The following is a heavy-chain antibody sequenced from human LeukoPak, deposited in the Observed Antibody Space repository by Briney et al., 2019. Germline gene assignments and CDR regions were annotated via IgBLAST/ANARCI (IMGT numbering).Heavy chain of an antibody. CDR2: ISSSSSTI. J-gene: IGHJ4*02. D-gene: IGHD4-17*01. CDR3: ARDLDSFSEQDNGDYYYFEY. Sequence: GGTLRLSCAASGFTFSSYSMNWVRQAPGKGLEWVSYISSSSSTIYYADSVKGRFTISRDNAKNSLYLQMNSLRAEDTAVYYCARDLDSFSEQDNGDYYYFEYWGQGTLVTVSS. V-gene: IGHV3-48*01. CDR1: GFTFSSYS.